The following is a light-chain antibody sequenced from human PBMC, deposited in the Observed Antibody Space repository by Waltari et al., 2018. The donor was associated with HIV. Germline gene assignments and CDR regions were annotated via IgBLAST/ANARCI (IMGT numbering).Light chain of an antibody. CDR2: ENN. CDR1: SSNIENDN. CDR3: VGWDDSLSAYV. Sequence: QSVLTQPPSASGTPGQTVTISCSGSSSNIENDNVYWYQQLPGPAPKLLIYENNQRPSGVPDRVSGSKSGTSAYLAISGLRSEDEADYYCVGWDDSLSAYVFGTGTKVTVL. J-gene: IGLJ1*01. V-gene: IGLV1-47*01.